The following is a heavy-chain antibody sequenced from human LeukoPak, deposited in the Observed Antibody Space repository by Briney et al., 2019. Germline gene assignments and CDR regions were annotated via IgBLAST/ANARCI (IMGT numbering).Heavy chain of an antibody. CDR3: ARIPGSGWYQIFDY. J-gene: IGHJ4*02. V-gene: IGHV7-4-1*02. Sequence: ASVKVSCKASGYTFTSYGMNWVRQAPGQGLEWMGWINTNTGNPTYAQGFTGRFAFSLDTSVSTAYLQISSLKAEDTAVYYCARIPGSGWYQIFDYWGQGTLVTVSS. CDR1: GYTFTSYG. CDR2: INTNTGNP. D-gene: IGHD6-19*01.